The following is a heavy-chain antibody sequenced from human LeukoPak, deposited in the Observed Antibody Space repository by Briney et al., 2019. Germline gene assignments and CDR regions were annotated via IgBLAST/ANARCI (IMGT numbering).Heavy chain of an antibody. Sequence: LGESLKISCKGSGYSFTSYWIGWVRQMPGKGLEWMGIIYPGDSDTRYSPSFQGQVTISADKSISTAYLQWSSLKASDTAMYYCARQRRIAAAGTSMDVWGQGTTVTVSS. V-gene: IGHV5-51*01. CDR1: GYSFTSYW. CDR3: ARQRRIAAAGTSMDV. CDR2: IYPGDSDT. J-gene: IGHJ6*02. D-gene: IGHD6-13*01.